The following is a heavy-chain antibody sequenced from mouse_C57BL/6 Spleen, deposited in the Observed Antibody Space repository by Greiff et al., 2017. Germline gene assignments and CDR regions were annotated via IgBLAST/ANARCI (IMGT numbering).Heavy chain of an antibody. CDR1: GFTFSDYG. V-gene: IGHV5-17*01. D-gene: IGHD2-4*01. CDR3: ARGGDYDSAWFAY. Sequence: EVQLVESGGGLVKPGGSLKLSCAASGFTFSDYGMHWVRQAPEKGLEWVAYISSGSSTIYYADTVKGRFTISRDNAKNTLFLQMTSLRSEDTAMYYCARGGDYDSAWFAYWGQGPLVTVSA. J-gene: IGHJ3*01. CDR2: ISSGSSTI.